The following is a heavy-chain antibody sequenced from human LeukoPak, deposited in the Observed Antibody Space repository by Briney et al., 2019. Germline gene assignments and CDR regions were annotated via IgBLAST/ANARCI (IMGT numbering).Heavy chain of an antibody. D-gene: IGHD1-26*01. Sequence: ASVKVSCKTSGYTFSTYGLSWVHQAPGQGLEWMGWISGNSGKTHYAQKFQDRVTLTTDTSSTTAFMELRSLRSDDTAMYYCARNAGSYFEFAPWGQGTLVTVSS. J-gene: IGHJ5*02. CDR2: ISGNSGKT. CDR3: ARNAGSYFEFAP. V-gene: IGHV1-18*01. CDR1: GYTFSTYG.